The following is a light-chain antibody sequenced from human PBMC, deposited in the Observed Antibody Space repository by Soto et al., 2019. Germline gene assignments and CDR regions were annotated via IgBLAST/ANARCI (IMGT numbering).Light chain of an antibody. CDR1: QSVSTS. CDR3: QERSNWPRLT. V-gene: IGKV3-11*01. CDR2: DVS. Sequence: EIVLTQSPATLSLSPGERATLPCRASQSVSTSLAWYQQRPGQAPRLLIYDVSNRAAGVPARFSGSGSGTDFTLTIRNLEPEDFAIYYCQERSNWPRLTFGGGTTVEIK. J-gene: IGKJ4*01.